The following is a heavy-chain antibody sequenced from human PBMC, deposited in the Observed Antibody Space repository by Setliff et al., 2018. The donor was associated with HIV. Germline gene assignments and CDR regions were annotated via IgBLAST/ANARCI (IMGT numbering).Heavy chain of an antibody. J-gene: IGHJ5*02. Sequence: GGSLRLSCAASGFTFSSYAMSWVRQTPGKGLEWVSFISSSAGSTYYSDSVKGRFTISRDNSKNMLYLQMNSLRADDTAVYYCTSRPPNSSSRRFDPWGQGTLVTVSS. V-gene: IGHV3-23*01. CDR2: ISSSAGST. CDR3: TSRPPNSSSRRFDP. CDR1: GFTFSSYA. D-gene: IGHD6-13*01.